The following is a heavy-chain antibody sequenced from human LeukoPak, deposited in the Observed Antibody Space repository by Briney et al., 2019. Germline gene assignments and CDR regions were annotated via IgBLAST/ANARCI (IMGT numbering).Heavy chain of an antibody. CDR1: GGSIGSYF. CDR3: ARGRGYGGNYLRAFDI. D-gene: IGHD1-26*01. V-gene: IGHV4-59*08. CDR2: NSGST. J-gene: IGHJ3*02. Sequence: PSETLSLTCTVSGGSIGSYFWSWIRQPPGKGLEWIGYNSGSTKYNPSLKSRVTISVDTSKNQLSLKLSSVTAAGTAVYYCARGRGYGGNYLRAFDIWGQGTMVSVSS.